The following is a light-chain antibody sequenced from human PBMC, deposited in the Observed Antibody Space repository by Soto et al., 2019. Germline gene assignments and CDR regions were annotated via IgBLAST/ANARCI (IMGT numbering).Light chain of an antibody. Sequence: DVQMTQSPSTLSASVGDRVTITCRASQSIIRWLAWYQQKPGKAPKLLIYETSSLEDGVPSRFTGSGSGTEFSLTITSLQPEDFASYYCQQYKDYWTFGQGTKVDIK. J-gene: IGKJ1*01. CDR1: QSIIRW. CDR3: QQYKDYWT. CDR2: ETS. V-gene: IGKV1-5*03.